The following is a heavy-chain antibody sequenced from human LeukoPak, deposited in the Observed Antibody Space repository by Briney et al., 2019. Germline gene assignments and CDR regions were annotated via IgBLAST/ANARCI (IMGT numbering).Heavy chain of an antibody. D-gene: IGHD6-19*01. CDR2: ISSSSSYT. V-gene: IGHV3-11*05. Sequence: GESLKISCAASGFTFSDYYMSWIRQAPGKGLEWVSYISSSSSYTNYADSVKGRFTISRDNAKNSLYLQMNSLRAEDTAVYYCARDNRGSGWYQYYFDYWGQGTLVTVSS. J-gene: IGHJ4*02. CDR3: ARDNRGSGWYQYYFDY. CDR1: GFTFSDYY.